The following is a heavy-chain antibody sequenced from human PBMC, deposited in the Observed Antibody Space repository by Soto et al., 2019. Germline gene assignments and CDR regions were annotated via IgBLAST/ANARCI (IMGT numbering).Heavy chain of an antibody. V-gene: IGHV5-10-1*03. D-gene: IGHD6-13*01. CDR3: AIDGVTWPSIAAAGAPRNYGMDV. CDR1: GYSFTSYW. J-gene: IGHJ6*02. CDR2: IDPSDSYT. Sequence: EVQLVQSGAEVKKPGESLRISCKGSGYSFTSYWISWVRQMPGKGLEWMGRIDPSDSYTNYSPSFQGHVTISADKSISTAYLQWSSLKASDTAMYYCAIDGVTWPSIAAAGAPRNYGMDVWGQGTTVTVSS.